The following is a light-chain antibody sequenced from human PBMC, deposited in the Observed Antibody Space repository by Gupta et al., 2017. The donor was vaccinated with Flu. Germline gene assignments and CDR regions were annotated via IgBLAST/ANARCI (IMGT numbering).Light chain of an antibody. Sequence: VTLGQPAAISCWSSQSRVYEDGQTYWNWFLQRPGQAPRRLIYKVSKRGSGVPDRGSGSGSDTDFTLKTSRVEAEDVGTYYCMQGTRWPYTFGRGTRLEIE. CDR3: MQGTRWPYT. CDR2: KVS. J-gene: IGKJ2*01. CDR1: QSRVYEDGQTY. V-gene: IGKV2-30*01.